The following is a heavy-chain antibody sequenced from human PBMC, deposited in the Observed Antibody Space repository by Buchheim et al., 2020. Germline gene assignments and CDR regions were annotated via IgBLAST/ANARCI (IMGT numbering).Heavy chain of an antibody. CDR1: GGTFSSYA. J-gene: IGHJ6*03. Sequence: QVQLVQSGAEVKKPGSSVKVSCKASGGTFSSYAISWVRQAPGQGLEWMGGIIPIFGTANYAQKFQGRVTITADKSTSPAYMELSSLRSEDTAVYYCASYSLNYYGSGSLLYYMDVWGKGTT. V-gene: IGHV1-69*06. CDR3: ASYSLNYYGSGSLLYYMDV. CDR2: IIPIFGTA. D-gene: IGHD3-10*01.